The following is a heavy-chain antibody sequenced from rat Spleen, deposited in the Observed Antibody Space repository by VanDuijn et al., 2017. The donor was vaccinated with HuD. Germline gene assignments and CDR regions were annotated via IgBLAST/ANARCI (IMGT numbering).Heavy chain of an antibody. CDR3: TREPLYSSYGVMDA. Sequence: QVQLKESGPGLVQPSQTLSLTCTVSGFSLTSYGVSWVRQPPGKGLEWIGAIWSGGSTDYNSAPKTRLSISRDTSKNQVFLKMNSLQTDDTGTYDCTREPLYSSYGVMDAWGQGASVTVSS. V-gene: IGHV2-4*01. CDR1: GFSLTSYG. D-gene: IGHD1-2*01. J-gene: IGHJ4*01. CDR2: IWSGGST.